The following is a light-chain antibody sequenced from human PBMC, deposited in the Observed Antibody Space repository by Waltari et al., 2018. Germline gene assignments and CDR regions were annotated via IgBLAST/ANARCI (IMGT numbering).Light chain of an antibody. CDR1: SLRSYY. CDR3: NSRDSSGNHYV. J-gene: IGLJ1*01. V-gene: IGLV3-19*01. CDR2: GKN. Sequence: SSELTQDPAVSVALGQTVRRTCQGDSLRSYYASWYQQKPGQAPVLVIYGKNKRPSGIPDRFSGSSSGNTASLTITGAQAEDEADYYCNSRDSSGNHYVFGTGTKVTVL.